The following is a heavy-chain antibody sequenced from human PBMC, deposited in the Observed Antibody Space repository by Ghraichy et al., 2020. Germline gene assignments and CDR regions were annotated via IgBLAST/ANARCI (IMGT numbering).Heavy chain of an antibody. CDR1: GGSISSGGYS. CDR3: ARSSGYYYPTDAFDI. J-gene: IGHJ3*02. CDR2: IYHSGST. Sequence: SETLSLTCAVSGGSISSGGYSWSWIRQPPGKGLEWIGYIYHSGSTYYNPSLKSRVTISVDRSKNQFSLKLSSVTAADTAVYYCARSSGYYYPTDAFDIWGQGTMVTVSS. V-gene: IGHV4-30-2*01. D-gene: IGHD3-22*01.